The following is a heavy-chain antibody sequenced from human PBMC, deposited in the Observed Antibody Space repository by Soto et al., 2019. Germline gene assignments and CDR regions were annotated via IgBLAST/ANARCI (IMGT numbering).Heavy chain of an antibody. CDR3: ARTDGYCSSTSCYVAYGMDV. CDR1: GYSFTSYW. V-gene: IGHV5-51*01. CDR2: IYPGDSDT. D-gene: IGHD2-2*01. Sequence: GESLKISCKGSGYSFTSYWIGWVRQMPGKGLEWMGIIYPGDSDTRYSPSFQGQVTISADKSISTAYLQWSSLKASDTAMYYCARTDGYCSSTSCYVAYGMDVWGQGTTVTVSS. J-gene: IGHJ6*02.